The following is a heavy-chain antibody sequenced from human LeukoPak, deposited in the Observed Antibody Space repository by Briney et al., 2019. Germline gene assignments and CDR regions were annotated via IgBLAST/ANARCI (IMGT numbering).Heavy chain of an antibody. CDR3: ARVYYDFWSGYYTEWFDP. V-gene: IGHV3-48*01. CDR1: GFTFSSYS. J-gene: IGHJ5*02. D-gene: IGHD3-3*01. Sequence: PGGSLRLSCAASGFTFSSYSMNWVRQAPGKGLEWVSYISSSSSTIYYADSVKGRFTISRDNAKNSLYLQMNSLRAEDTAVYYCARVYYDFWSGYYTEWFDPWGQGTLVTVSS. CDR2: ISSSSSTI.